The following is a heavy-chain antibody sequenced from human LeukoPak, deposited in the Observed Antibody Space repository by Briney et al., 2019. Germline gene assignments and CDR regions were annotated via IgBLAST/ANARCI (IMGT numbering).Heavy chain of an antibody. CDR1: GFTFSSYA. J-gene: IGHJ4*02. V-gene: IGHV3-23*01. Sequence: GRSLRLSCAASGFTFSSYAMSWVRQAPGKGLEWVSAISGSGGSTYYADSVKGRFTISRDNSKNTLYLQMNSLRAEDTAVYYCAKDPIGDYDYVWGSYRPIDYWGQGTLVTVSS. D-gene: IGHD3-16*02. CDR3: AKDPIGDYDYVWGSYRPIDY. CDR2: ISGSGGST.